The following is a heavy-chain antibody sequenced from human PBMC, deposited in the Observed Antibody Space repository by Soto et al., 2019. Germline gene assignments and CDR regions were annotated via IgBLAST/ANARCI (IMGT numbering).Heavy chain of an antibody. V-gene: IGHV4-4*02. CDR1: GVSISSSAW. D-gene: IGHD3-22*01. J-gene: IGHJ5*02. CDR2: MYHSGST. CDR3: ARGDSSASVWFDP. Sequence: QVQLHESGPGLVKPSGTLSLTCAVSGVSISSSAWWSWVRQSPGKGLEWIGDMYHSGSTIHNPSLKSRVSMSVDKSKNQFSLKMTSVTAADSAVYYCARGDSSASVWFDPWGLGTLVIVSS.